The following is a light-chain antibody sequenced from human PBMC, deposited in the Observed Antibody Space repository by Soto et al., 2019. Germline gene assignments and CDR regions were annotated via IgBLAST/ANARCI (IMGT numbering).Light chain of an antibody. Sequence: QSVLTQPPSASGTPGPGVTLSCSGSSSNIGSNTVNWYQQLPGTAPKLLIYSNNQRPSGVPDRFSGSKSGTSASLAISGLQSEDEADYYCAAWDDSLNGWVFGGGTKLTVL. V-gene: IGLV1-44*01. J-gene: IGLJ3*02. CDR3: AAWDDSLNGWV. CDR1: SSNIGSNT. CDR2: SNN.